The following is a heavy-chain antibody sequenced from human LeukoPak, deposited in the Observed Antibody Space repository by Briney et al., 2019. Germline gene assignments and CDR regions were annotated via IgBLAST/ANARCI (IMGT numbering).Heavy chain of an antibody. CDR2: INHSGST. CDR3: ARVGTVTTGCFDY. J-gene: IGHJ4*02. D-gene: IGHD4-17*01. V-gene: IGHV4-34*01. Sequence: PSETLSLTCAVYGGSFSGYYWSWIRQPPGKGLEWIGEINHSGSTNYNPSLKSRVTISVDTSKNQFSLKLSSVTAADTAVYYCARVGTVTTGCFDYWGQGTLVTVSS. CDR1: GGSFSGYY.